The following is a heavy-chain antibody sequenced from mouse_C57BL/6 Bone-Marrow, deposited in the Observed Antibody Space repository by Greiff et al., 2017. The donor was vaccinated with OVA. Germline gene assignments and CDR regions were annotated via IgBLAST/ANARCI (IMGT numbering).Heavy chain of an antibody. J-gene: IGHJ2*01. CDR2: IAPSDSST. Sequence: QVQLQQPGAELVMPGASVKLSCKASGYTFTSYWMHWVQQRPGQGLEWIGEIAPSDSSTNYNHKFKGKSTLTVDKAASTAYSQLSSLTSEDSAVYYYANGYYFDYWGQGTTLTVSS. CDR1: GYTFTSYW. V-gene: IGHV1-69*01. CDR3: ANGYYFDY.